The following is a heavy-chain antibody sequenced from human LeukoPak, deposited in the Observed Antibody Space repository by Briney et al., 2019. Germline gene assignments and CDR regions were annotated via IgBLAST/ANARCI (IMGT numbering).Heavy chain of an antibody. CDR3: ARAARLTGTTSYYYGMDV. V-gene: IGHV4-4*07. CDR1: GGSISSYY. D-gene: IGHD1-7*01. CDR2: IYTSGST. Sequence: SETLSLTCTVSGGSISSYYWSRIRQPAGKGLEWIGRIYTSGSTNYNPSLKSRVTMSVDTSKNQFSLKLSSVTAADTAVYYCARAARLTGTTSYYYGMDVWGQGTTVTVSS. J-gene: IGHJ6*02.